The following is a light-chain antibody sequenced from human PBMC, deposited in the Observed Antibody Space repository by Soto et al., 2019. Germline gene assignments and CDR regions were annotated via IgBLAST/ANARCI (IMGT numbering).Light chain of an antibody. Sequence: QSVLTQSPSVSAAPGQKVTISCSGSSSNIGNNYVSWYQHLPGTAPKLLIYDNNNRPSGIPARFSGSKSGTSATLGITGLQTGDEADYYCGTWDSSLSAVVFGGGTKLTVL. CDR1: SSNIGNNY. V-gene: IGLV1-51*01. CDR2: DNN. J-gene: IGLJ2*01. CDR3: GTWDSSLSAVV.